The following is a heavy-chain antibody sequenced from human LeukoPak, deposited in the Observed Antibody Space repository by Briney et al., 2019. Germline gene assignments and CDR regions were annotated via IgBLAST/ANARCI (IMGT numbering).Heavy chain of an antibody. V-gene: IGHV1-18*01. CDR3: ARDSRGSYEDYYYMDV. J-gene: IGHJ6*03. CDR1: GYTFTSYG. Sequence: ASVKVSCKGSGYTFTSYGISWVRQAPGQGLEWMGWISTHNDNTNYAQKLQDRVTMTTDTSASTAYMELRSLRSDDTAVYYCARDSRGSYEDYYYMDVWGKGTTVTVSS. CDR2: ISTHNDNT. D-gene: IGHD1-26*01.